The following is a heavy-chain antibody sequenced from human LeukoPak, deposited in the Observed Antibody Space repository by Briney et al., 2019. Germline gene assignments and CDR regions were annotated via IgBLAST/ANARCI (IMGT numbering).Heavy chain of an antibody. Sequence: PGGSLRLSCPASGFTFSSYSMNWVRQAPGKGLEWVSYISSSGSTIYYADSVKGRFTISRDNAKNSLYLQMNSLRAEDTAVYYCAREGEYTSSSWYSWGYYYYYMDVWGKGTTVTISS. CDR1: GFTFSSYS. V-gene: IGHV3-48*03. CDR2: ISSSGSTI. J-gene: IGHJ6*03. D-gene: IGHD6-13*01. CDR3: AREGEYTSSSWYSWGYYYYYMDV.